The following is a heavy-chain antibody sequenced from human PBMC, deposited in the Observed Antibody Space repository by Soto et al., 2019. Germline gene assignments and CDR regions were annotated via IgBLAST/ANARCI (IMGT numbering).Heavy chain of an antibody. CDR1: GFTFSSYS. J-gene: IGHJ3*02. CDR3: ARRWGYDAFDI. CDR2: IGIGSSTT. V-gene: IGHV3-48*01. Sequence: GGSLRLSCAASGFTFSSYSMNWVRQAPGKGLEWVSYIGIGSSTTYYADSVKGRFTISRDNSKNTLYLQMNSLRAEDTAVYYCARRWGYDAFDIWVQGTMVTVSS. D-gene: IGHD3-16*01.